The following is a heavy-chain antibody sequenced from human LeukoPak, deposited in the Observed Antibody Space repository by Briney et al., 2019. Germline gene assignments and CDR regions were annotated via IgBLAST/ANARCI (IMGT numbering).Heavy chain of an antibody. V-gene: IGHV3-23*01. Sequence: GGSLRLSCAASGFTFSSYAMSWLRQAPGKGLEWVSAISGSGGSTYYADSVKGRFSISRDNSKNTLYLQMNSLRAEDTAVYYCAKVILLTAAYYFDCWGQGTLVTVSS. CDR2: ISGSGGST. J-gene: IGHJ4*02. CDR3: AKVILLTAAYYFDC. CDR1: GFTFSSYA. D-gene: IGHD3-3*01.